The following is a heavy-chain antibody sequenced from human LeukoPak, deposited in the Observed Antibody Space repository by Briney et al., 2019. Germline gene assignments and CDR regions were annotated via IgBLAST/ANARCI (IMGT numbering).Heavy chain of an antibody. Sequence: GGSLRLSCAASGFTFSSYWMSWVRQAPGKGLEWVANIKQDGSEKYYVDSVKGRFTISRDNAKNSLYLQRNSLRAEDTAVYYCARDCDYGDYFFDYWGQGTLVTVSS. CDR3: ARDCDYGDYFFDY. D-gene: IGHD4-17*01. CDR2: IKQDGSEK. CDR1: GFTFSSYW. V-gene: IGHV3-7*01. J-gene: IGHJ4*02.